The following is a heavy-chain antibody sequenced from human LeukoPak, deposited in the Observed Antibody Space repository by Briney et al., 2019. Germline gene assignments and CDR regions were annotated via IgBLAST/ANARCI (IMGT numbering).Heavy chain of an antibody. D-gene: IGHD2-2*01. CDR2: IRARNGDT. Sequence: GASVKVSCKASGYTFTSYAISWVRQAPGQGLEWMGWIRARNGDTNHAQQLQGRVTMTTDTSTRTAYMELRSLRSEDTAVYYCARGEFICTINTCYASALDSWGQGTLVTVSS. CDR3: ARGEFICTINTCYASALDS. V-gene: IGHV1-18*01. J-gene: IGHJ4*02. CDR1: GYTFTSYA.